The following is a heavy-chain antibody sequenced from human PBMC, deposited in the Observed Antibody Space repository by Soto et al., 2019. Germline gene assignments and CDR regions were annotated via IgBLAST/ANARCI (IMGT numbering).Heavy chain of an antibody. Sequence: QVHLVQSGAEVKKPGASVKVSCKTSGYTFSSYGIMWVRQAPGQGLECMGWISTFNGNAHYAQNLQGRVTMTTDTSTSTVYLELTSLTSDDTGVYYCARLNGYSTGWSATWGQGTLVTVSS. J-gene: IGHJ5*02. V-gene: IGHV1-18*01. CDR1: GYTFSSYG. CDR2: ISTFNGNA. CDR3: ARLNGYSTGWSAT. D-gene: IGHD2-8*02.